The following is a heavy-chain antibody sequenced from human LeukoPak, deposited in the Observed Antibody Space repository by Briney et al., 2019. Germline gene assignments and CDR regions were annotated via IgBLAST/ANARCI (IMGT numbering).Heavy chain of an antibody. Sequence: PSETLSLTCAVYGGSFSGYYWSWIRQPPGKGLEWIGEINHSGSTNYNPSLKSRVTISVDTSKNQFSLKLSSVTAADTAVYYCARRAYRAPLDTAYYFDYWGQGTLVTVSS. CDR1: GGSFSGYY. D-gene: IGHD5-18*01. V-gene: IGHV4-34*01. J-gene: IGHJ4*02. CDR3: ARRAYRAPLDTAYYFDY. CDR2: INHSGST.